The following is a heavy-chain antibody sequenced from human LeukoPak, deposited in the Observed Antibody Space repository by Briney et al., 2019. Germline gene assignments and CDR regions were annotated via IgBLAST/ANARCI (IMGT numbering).Heavy chain of an antibody. Sequence: SETLSLTCTVSGGSISSGDYYWSWIRQPPGKGLEWIGYIYYSGSTYYNPSLKSRVTISVDTSKNQFSLKLSSVTAADTAMYYCASSAYCGGDCYLSRFDYWGQGTLVTVSS. J-gene: IGHJ4*02. CDR3: ASSAYCGGDCYLSRFDY. D-gene: IGHD2-21*02. V-gene: IGHV4-30-4*01. CDR2: IYYSGST. CDR1: GGSISSGDYY.